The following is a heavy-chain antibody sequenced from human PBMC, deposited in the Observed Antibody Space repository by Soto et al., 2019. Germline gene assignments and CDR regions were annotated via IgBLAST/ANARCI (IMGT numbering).Heavy chain of an antibody. CDR3: ARRGSSSYFDY. CDR2: ISGSGGST. Sequence: DVQLLESGGGLVQPGGSLRLSCAASGFTFSSYAMRWVRQAPGKGLEWVSAISGSGGSTYNADSVKGRFTISRDNSKNTLYLQMNSLRAEDTAVYYCARRGSSSYFDYWGQGTLVTVSS. CDR1: GFTFSSYA. V-gene: IGHV3-23*01. D-gene: IGHD6-13*01. J-gene: IGHJ4*02.